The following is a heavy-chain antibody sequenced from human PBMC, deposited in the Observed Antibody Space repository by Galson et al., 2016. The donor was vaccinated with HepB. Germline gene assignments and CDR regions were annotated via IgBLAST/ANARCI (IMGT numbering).Heavy chain of an antibody. CDR1: GFKFSSYS. Sequence: SLRLSCAASGFKFSSYSLNWVRQAPGKGLECVSSISASSTYIFYADSVKGRFTISRDNAKNSLYLQMNSLRADDTAVYYCARDNYDPGSYNNVPRFDPWGQGTLVTVSS. V-gene: IGHV3-21*01. D-gene: IGHD3-10*01. CDR2: ISASSTYI. CDR3: ARDNYDPGSYNNVPRFDP. J-gene: IGHJ5*02.